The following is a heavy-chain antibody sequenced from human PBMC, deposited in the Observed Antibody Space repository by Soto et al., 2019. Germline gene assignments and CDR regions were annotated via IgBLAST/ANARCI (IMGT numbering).Heavy chain of an antibody. CDR1: GFTFSNAW. V-gene: IGHV3-15*01. CDR3: TTTSGGITMIVVVTPVDY. CDR2: IKSKTDGGTA. Sequence: GGSLRLSCAASGFTFSNAWMSWVRQAPGKGLEWVGRIKSKTDGGTADYAAPVKGRFTISRDDSKNTLYLQMNSLKTEDTAVYYCTTTSGGITMIVVVTPVDYWGQGTLVTVSS. D-gene: IGHD3-22*01. J-gene: IGHJ4*02.